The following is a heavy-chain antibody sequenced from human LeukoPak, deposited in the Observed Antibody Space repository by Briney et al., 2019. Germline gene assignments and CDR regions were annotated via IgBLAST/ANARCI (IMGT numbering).Heavy chain of an antibody. D-gene: IGHD2-2*01. Sequence: GGSLRLSCAASGFTFSSYAMSWVRQAPGKGLEWVSAISGSGGSTYYADSVKGRFTISRDNSKNTLYLQMNSLRAEDTAVYYCAKLLVVPAAMGDAFDIWGQGTMVTVSS. V-gene: IGHV3-23*01. CDR2: ISGSGGST. J-gene: IGHJ3*02. CDR3: AKLLVVPAAMGDAFDI. CDR1: GFTFSSYA.